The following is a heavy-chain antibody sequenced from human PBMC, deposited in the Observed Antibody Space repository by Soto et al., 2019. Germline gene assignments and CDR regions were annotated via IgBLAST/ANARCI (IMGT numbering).Heavy chain of an antibody. CDR2: IYYCGST. J-gene: IGHJ4*02. CDR1: GGSISSSSYY. D-gene: IGHD3-10*01. V-gene: IGHV4-39*01. Sequence: PSETLSLTCTVSGGSISSSSYYWGWIRQPPGKGLEWIGSIYYCGSTYYNPSLMSRVTISVDTSKNQFSLKLSSVTAADTAVYYCARRGSGSYSDYWGQGTLVTVS. CDR3: ARRGSGSYSDY.